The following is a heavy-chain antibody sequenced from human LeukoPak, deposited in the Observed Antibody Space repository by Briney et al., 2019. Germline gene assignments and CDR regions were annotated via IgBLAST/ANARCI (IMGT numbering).Heavy chain of an antibody. CDR1: GFTFSSYA. CDR3: AKQQLVRTEEDAFDI. Sequence: QTGGSLRLSCAASGFTFSSYAMSWVRQAPGKGLEWVSAISGSGGSTYYADSVKGRFTISRDNSKNTLYLQMNSLGAEDTAVYYCAKQQLVRTEEDAFDIWGQGTMVTVSS. CDR2: ISGSGGST. J-gene: IGHJ3*02. D-gene: IGHD6-6*01. V-gene: IGHV3-23*01.